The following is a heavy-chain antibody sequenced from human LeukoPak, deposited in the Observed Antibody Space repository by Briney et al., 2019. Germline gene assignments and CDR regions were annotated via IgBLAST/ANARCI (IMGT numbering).Heavy chain of an antibody. J-gene: IGHJ5*01. D-gene: IGHD4-17*01. CDR1: AFTFSSYA. Sequence: GGSLRLSCAASAFTFSSYAMSWVRQALGKGLEWVSAISAGADSTYYADSVQGRFTISRDNSKNTVYLQMSGLRAEDTAVYFCARGAYGDYDSWGQGTLVTVSS. CDR3: ARGAYGDYDS. V-gene: IGHV3-23*01. CDR2: ISAGADST.